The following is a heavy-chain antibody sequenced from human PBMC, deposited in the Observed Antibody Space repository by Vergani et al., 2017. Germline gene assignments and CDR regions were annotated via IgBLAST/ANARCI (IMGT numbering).Heavy chain of an antibody. J-gene: IGHJ4*02. Sequence: QVQLVQSGAEVKKPGSSVKVSCKASGGTFSSYAISWVRQAPGQGLEWMGGIIPIFGTANYAQKFQGRVTITADESTSTAYMELSSLRSEDTAVYYCAIDRLRGYYYDSSGYFLDYWGQGTLVTVSS. D-gene: IGHD3-22*01. CDR1: GGTFSSYA. CDR3: AIDRLRGYYYDSSGYFLDY. CDR2: IIPIFGTA. V-gene: IGHV1-69*01.